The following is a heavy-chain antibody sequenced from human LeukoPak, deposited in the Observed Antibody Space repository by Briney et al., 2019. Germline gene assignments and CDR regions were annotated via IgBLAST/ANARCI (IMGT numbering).Heavy chain of an antibody. J-gene: IGHJ5*02. Sequence: ASVKVSCKASGYTFTSYDINWVRQATGQGLEWMGWMNPNSGNTGYARKFQGGVTMTRNTSISTAYLELSSLRSDDTAVYYCARGREIVVVVAATHWFDPWGQGTLVTVSS. D-gene: IGHD2-15*01. CDR1: GYTFTSYD. CDR2: MNPNSGNT. CDR3: ARGREIVVVVAATHWFDP. V-gene: IGHV1-8*01.